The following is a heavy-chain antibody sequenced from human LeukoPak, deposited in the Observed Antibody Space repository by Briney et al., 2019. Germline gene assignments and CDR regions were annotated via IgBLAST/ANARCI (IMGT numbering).Heavy chain of an antibody. CDR1: GYTFTSYG. CDR2: ISAYNGNT. D-gene: IGHD3-10*01. Sequence: GASVKVSCKASGYTFTSYGISWVRQAPGQGLEWMGCISAYNGNTNYAQKLQGRVTMTTDTSTSTAYLELRSLRSDDTAVYYCARVGFYYGSGSQGYFDYGGQGTLVTVSS. J-gene: IGHJ4*02. V-gene: IGHV1-18*01. CDR3: ARVGFYYGSGSQGYFDY.